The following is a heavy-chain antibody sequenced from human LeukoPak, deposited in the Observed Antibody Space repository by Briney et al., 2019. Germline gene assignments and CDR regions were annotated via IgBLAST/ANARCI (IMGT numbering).Heavy chain of an antibody. V-gene: IGHV3-7*01. J-gene: IGHJ4*02. Sequence: GGSLRLSCAASGFTFSNYWMSWVRQAPGKGLEWVANIKEDGSEKYYVDSVKGRFAISRDNARNSLYLQMNSLRAGDTAVYYCASGRQLGYWGQGTLVTVSS. D-gene: IGHD6-13*01. CDR3: ASGRQLGY. CDR1: GFTFSNYW. CDR2: IKEDGSEK.